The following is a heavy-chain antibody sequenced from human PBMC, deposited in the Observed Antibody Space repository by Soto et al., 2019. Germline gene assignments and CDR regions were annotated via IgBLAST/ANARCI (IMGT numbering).Heavy chain of an antibody. CDR1: GFTFSSYW. J-gene: IGHJ4*02. CDR2: IKRDGSST. V-gene: IGHV3-74*01. CDR3: GVAVAGRTDIGY. Sequence: EVQLAESGGGLVQPGGSLRLSCAASGFTFSSYWMHWVRQAPGKGLVWVSRIKRDGSSTSYADSVKGRFTISRDNAKNTLYLQMSSLRVEDAAVYYCGVAVAGRTDIGYWGQATLVTYSS. D-gene: IGHD6-19*01.